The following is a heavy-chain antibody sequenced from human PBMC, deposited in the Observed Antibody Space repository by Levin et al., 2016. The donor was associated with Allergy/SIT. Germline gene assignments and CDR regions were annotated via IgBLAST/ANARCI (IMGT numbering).Heavy chain of an antibody. J-gene: IGHJ4*02. V-gene: IGHV3-74*01. CDR2: INSDGSST. Sequence: VRQMPGKGLVWVSRINSDGSSTSYADSVKGRFTISRDNAKNTLYLQMNSLRAEDTAVYYCAGGTAYFDYWGQGTLVTVSS. D-gene: IGHD5-18*01. CDR3: AGGTAYFDY.